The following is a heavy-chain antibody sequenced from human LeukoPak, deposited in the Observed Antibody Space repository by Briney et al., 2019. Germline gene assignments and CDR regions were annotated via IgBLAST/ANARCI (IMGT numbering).Heavy chain of an antibody. Sequence: PGGSLRLSCAASGFTFSSYWMHWVRQAPGKGLVWVSRINSDGSSTSYADSVKGRFTISRDNAKNTLYLQMNSLRVEDTAVYYCAKDSSVDTTMAIDYWGQGTLVTVSS. CDR1: GFTFSSYW. CDR2: INSDGSST. D-gene: IGHD5-18*01. J-gene: IGHJ4*02. CDR3: AKDSSVDTTMAIDY. V-gene: IGHV3-74*01.